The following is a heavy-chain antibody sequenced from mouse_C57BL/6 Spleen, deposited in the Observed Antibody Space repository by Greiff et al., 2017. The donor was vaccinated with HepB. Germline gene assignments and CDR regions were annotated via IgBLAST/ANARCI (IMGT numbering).Heavy chain of an antibody. V-gene: IGHV1-83*01. CDR3: RRDAGTD. D-gene: IGHD4-1*01. J-gene: IGHJ2*01. Sequence: VQLVESGPELVKPGASVKMSCKASGYTFTDYYMHWVKQKPGKGLEWIGEIYPGSGNTYYNEKFKGKATLTADTSSSTAYMQLSSLTSEDSAVYFCARRDAGTDWGQGTTLTVSS. CDR2: YPGSGNTY. CDR1: YTFTDYYM.